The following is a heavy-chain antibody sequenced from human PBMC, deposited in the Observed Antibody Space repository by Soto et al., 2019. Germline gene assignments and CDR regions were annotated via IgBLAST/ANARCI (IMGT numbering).Heavy chain of an antibody. CDR3: AKAYATTALDY. CDR1: GFTFRSYG. Sequence: AGGSLRLSCAASGFTFRSYGMHWVRQAPGRGLEWVAGISYDGSEKYYADSVKGRFTISRDNSKNTLYLQMNSLRAEDTAVFYCAKAYATTALDYWGQGTLVTVSS. D-gene: IGHD4-17*01. J-gene: IGHJ4*02. V-gene: IGHV3-30*18. CDR2: ISYDGSEK.